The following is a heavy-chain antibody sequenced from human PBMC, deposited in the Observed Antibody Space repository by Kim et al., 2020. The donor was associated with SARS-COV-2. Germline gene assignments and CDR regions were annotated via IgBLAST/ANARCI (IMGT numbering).Heavy chain of an antibody. V-gene: IGHV4-59*13. Sequence: SETLSLTCTVSGGSISSYYWSWIRQPPGKGLEWIGYGYYSGSTNYNPSLKSRVTISVDTAKNQFSLKLSSVTASDTAVYYCARAPGIAVAGQSPLYGDAFDIWGQGTLVTVSS. J-gene: IGHJ3*02. CDR1: GGSISSYY. D-gene: IGHD6-19*01. CDR3: ARAPGIAVAGQSPLYGDAFDI. CDR2: GYYSGST.